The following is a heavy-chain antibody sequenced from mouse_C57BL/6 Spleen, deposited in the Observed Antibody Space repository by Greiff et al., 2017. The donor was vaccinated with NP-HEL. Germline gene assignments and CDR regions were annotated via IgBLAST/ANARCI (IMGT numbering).Heavy chain of an antibody. CDR3: AREGLQWYFDV. J-gene: IGHJ1*03. CDR2: ISYDGSN. CDR1: GYSITSGYY. V-gene: IGHV3-6*01. Sequence: VQLKESGPGLVKPSQSLSLTCSVTGYSITSGYYWNWIRQFPGNKLEWMGYISYDGSNNYNPSLKNRISITRDTSKNQFFLKLNSVTTEDTATYYCAREGLQWYFDVWGTGTTVTVSS.